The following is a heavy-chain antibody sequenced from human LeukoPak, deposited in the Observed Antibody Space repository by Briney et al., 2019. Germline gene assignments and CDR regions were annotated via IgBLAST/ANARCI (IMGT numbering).Heavy chain of an antibody. CDR2: IYYSGSS. D-gene: IGHD2-21*02. V-gene: IGHV4-39*01. Sequence: KASETLSLTCTVSGGSISSSSYYWGWIRQPPGKGLEWIGSIYYSGSSYYNPSLKSRVTIYVDKSKNQFSLKLSSVTAADTAVYYCARQKVTAIGPLDYWGQGTLVTVSS. J-gene: IGHJ4*02. CDR1: GGSISSSSYY. CDR3: ARQKVTAIGPLDY.